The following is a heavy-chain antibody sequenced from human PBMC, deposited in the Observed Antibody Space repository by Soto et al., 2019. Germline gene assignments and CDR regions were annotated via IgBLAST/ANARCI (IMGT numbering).Heavy chain of an antibody. V-gene: IGHV3-23*01. CDR2: ISGSGDSK. CDR3: AKYTIPQLYYFDY. J-gene: IGHJ4*02. D-gene: IGHD2-2*02. CDR1: GFTFSTYV. Sequence: GGSLRLSCAASGFTFSTYVLNWVRQAPGKGLEWVSAISGSGDSKYYADSVKGRFTISRDNSKNTLYLQMNSLRAEDTAVYYCAKYTIPQLYYFDYWGQGTLVTVSS.